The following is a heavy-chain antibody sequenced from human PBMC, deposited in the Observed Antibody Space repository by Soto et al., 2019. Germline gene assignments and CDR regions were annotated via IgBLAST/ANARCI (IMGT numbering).Heavy chain of an antibody. CDR2: INHSGST. CDR3: ARAGYSGGWYWFAP. Sequence: QVQLQQWGAGLLKPSETLSLTCAVYGGSFSGYYWSWIRQPPGKGLEWIGEINHSGSTNYNPSLKGLVTKREDTSRIQFPLKLCSAPAADTAVYYWARAGYSGGWYWFAPGGQGTLFTFP. D-gene: IGHD6-13*01. J-gene: IGHJ5*02. CDR1: GGSFSGYY. V-gene: IGHV4-34*01.